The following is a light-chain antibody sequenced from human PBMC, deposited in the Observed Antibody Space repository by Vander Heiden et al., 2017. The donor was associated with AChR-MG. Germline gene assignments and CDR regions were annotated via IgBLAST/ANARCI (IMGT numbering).Light chain of an antibody. CDR2: WAS. Sequence: DIVMTQSPDHLAVSLGERATINCKSSQSVLYSSNNKNYLAWYQQKPGQPPKLLIYWASTRESGVPDRFSGSGSGTDFTLTISSLQAEDVAVYYCQQYYSLYTFGQGTKLEIK. CDR3: QQYYSLYT. CDR1: QSVLYSSNNKNY. J-gene: IGKJ2*01. V-gene: IGKV4-1*01.